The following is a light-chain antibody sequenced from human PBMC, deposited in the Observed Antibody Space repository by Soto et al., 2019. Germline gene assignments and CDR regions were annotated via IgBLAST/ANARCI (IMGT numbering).Light chain of an antibody. CDR3: SSYTSSSTLSV. J-gene: IGLJ1*01. V-gene: IGLV2-14*01. CDR2: DVS. CDR1: SSDVGGYNY. Sequence: QSALTQPASVSGSPGQSITISCTGTSSDVGGYNYFSWYQQHPGKAPKLMIYDVSNRPSVVSNRFSGSKSGNTASLTISGLPAENEADYYCSSYTSSSTLSVFGTGTKVTVL.